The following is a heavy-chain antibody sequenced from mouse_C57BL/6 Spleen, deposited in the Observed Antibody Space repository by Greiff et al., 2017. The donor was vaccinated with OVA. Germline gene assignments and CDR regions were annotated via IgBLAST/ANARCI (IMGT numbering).Heavy chain of an antibody. J-gene: IGHJ1*03. CDR1: GYTFTSYW. CDR3: TRAYYSGYFDV. Sequence: EVQLQQSGTVLVRPGASVKMSCKTSGYTFTSYWMHWVKQRPGQGLEWIGAIYPGNSDTSYNQKFKGKAKLTAVTSASTAYMGLSSLTNEDSAVYYCTRAYYSGYFDVWGTGTTVTVSS. CDR2: IYPGNSDT. V-gene: IGHV1-5*01. D-gene: IGHD2-12*01.